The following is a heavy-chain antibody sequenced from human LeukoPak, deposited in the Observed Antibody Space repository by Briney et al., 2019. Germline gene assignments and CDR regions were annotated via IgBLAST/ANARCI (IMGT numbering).Heavy chain of an antibody. CDR2: IRYDGSNK. V-gene: IGHV3-30*02. CDR1: GFTFSSYG. CDR3: AKGSRCSSTSCYMFDFDY. J-gene: IGHJ4*02. Sequence: GGSLRLSCAASGFTFSSYGMHWVRQAPGEGLEWLAFIRYDGSNKYYADPVKGRFTISRDNSKNTLYLQMNSLRAEDTAVYYCAKGSRCSSTSCYMFDFDYWGQGTLVTVSS. D-gene: IGHD2-2*02.